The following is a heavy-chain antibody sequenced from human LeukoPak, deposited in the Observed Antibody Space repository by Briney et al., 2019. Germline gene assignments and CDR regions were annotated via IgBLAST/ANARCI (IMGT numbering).Heavy chain of an antibody. CDR3: ARHSKQSIAAGFDP. Sequence: PSETLSLTCTVSGGSISSYYWSWIRQPAGKGLEWIGRIYTSGSTNYNPSLKSRVTMSVDTSKNQFSLKLSSVTAADTAVYYCARHSKQSIAAGFDPWGQGTLVTVSS. D-gene: IGHD6-13*01. V-gene: IGHV4-4*07. J-gene: IGHJ5*02. CDR1: GGSISSYY. CDR2: IYTSGST.